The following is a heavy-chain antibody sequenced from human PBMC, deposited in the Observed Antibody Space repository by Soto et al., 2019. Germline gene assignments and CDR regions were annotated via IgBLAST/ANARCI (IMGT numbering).Heavy chain of an antibody. CDR1: GGSFSGYY. CDR3: ARESHDILTGPPWVWYFDL. Sequence: QVQLQQWGAGPLRPLETLSLTCGVSGGSFSGYYWAWIRQSPGKGLEWIGEINDRGSINYNPSLKGRVRIPVDKSKNHFSPKLGFGDAADTAVYYCARESHDILTGPPWVWYFDLWGRGTLVTVSS. V-gene: IGHV4-34*01. J-gene: IGHJ2*01. D-gene: IGHD3-9*01. CDR2: INDRGSI.